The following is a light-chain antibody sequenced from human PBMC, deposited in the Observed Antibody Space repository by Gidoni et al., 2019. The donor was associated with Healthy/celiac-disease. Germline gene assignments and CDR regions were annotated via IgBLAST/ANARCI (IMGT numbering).Light chain of an antibody. J-gene: IGKJ4*01. CDR3: QKYNSAPL. V-gene: IGKV1-27*01. CDR2: AAS. CDR1: QGISNY. Sequence: DVQMTQSPSSLSASVGDRVPITCRASQGISNYLAWYQQKPGKVPKLLIYAASTLQSGFPSRFSGSGSWTDFTLTISSLQPEDVATYYCQKYNSAPLFGGGTKVEIK.